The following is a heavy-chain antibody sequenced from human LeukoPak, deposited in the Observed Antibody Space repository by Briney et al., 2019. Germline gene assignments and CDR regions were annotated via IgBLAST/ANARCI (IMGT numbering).Heavy chain of an antibody. J-gene: IGHJ4*02. CDR3: AKDGSWSCTD. CDR1: GFIFSKSA. V-gene: IGHV3-30*02. CDR2: ITHHGNDK. Sequence: PGGSLKLSCAASGFIFSKSAMHWVRQRPGKGLEWVAYITHHGNDKYYVDSVKGRFTISRDNSRRTLYLQMNSLRPDDTARYYCAKDGSWSCTDWGQGTPVTVSS. D-gene: IGHD2-8*02.